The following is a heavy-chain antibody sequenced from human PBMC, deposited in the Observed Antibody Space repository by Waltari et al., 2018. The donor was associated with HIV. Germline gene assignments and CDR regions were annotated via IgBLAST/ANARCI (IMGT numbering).Heavy chain of an antibody. Sequence: EVQLVESGGGLVQPGGSLKVSCAASGFTFSGSHIHWVRQASGRGLEWVGRITSKGDNYATAYAASVKGRFTISRDDSKNTADLQMNSLETEDTAIYYCALYGFGPRYYGMDVWGQGTTVTVSS. CDR3: ALYGFGPRYYGMDV. J-gene: IGHJ6*02. CDR1: GFTFSGSH. CDR2: ITSKGDNYAT. D-gene: IGHD2-8*01. V-gene: IGHV3-73*01.